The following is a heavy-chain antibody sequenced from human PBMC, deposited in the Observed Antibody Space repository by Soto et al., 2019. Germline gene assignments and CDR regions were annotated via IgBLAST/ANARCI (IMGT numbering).Heavy chain of an antibody. V-gene: IGHV1-58*01. J-gene: IGHJ6*02. D-gene: IGHD3-10*01. CDR1: GFTFTSSA. CDR2: IVVGSGNT. CDR3: ARDPITMVRGFVYYYGMDV. Sequence: GASVKVSCKASGFTFTSSAVQWVRQARGQRLEWIGWIVVGSGNTNYAQKFQERVTITRDMSTSTAYMELSSLRSEDTAVYYCARDPITMVRGFVYYYGMDVWGQGTTVTVSS.